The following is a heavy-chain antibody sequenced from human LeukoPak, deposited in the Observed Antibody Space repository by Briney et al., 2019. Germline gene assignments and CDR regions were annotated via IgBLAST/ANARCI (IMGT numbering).Heavy chain of an antibody. CDR2: INHSGST. V-gene: IGHV4-34*01. CDR1: GGSFSGYY. J-gene: IGHJ4*02. Sequence: SETLSLTCAVYGGSFSGYYWSWIRQPPGKGLEWIGEINHSGSTNYNPSLKSRVTISVDTSKNQFSLKLSSVTAADTAVYYCAREGGYSSSWYYFDYWGQGTLVTVSS. CDR3: AREGGYSSSWYYFDY. D-gene: IGHD6-13*01.